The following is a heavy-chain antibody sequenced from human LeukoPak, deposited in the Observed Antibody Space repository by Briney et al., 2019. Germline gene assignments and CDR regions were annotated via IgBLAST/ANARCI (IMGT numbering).Heavy chain of an antibody. D-gene: IGHD4-11*01. Sequence: GGSLRLSCAASGFTVSSNYMSWVRQAPGKGLEWVSVIYSGGSTYYADSVKGRFTISRDNAKNTLDLQMNSLRAEDTAVYYCVRGYSNRFDYWGQGTLVTVSS. J-gene: IGHJ4*02. CDR1: GFTVSSNY. CDR3: VRGYSNRFDY. CDR2: IYSGGST. V-gene: IGHV3-53*01.